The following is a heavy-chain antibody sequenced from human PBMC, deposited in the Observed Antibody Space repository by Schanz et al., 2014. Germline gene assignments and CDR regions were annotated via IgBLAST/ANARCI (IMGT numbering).Heavy chain of an antibody. Sequence: QVQLVESGGGLVKPGGSLRLSCAASGFTFGSYGMSWVRQGPGKGLEWVSDISSGSSYANYADSVKGRFTISRDNAKNSLYLQMNSLRAEDTAVYYCAKDPSHGDYDYYFDYWGQGTLVTVSS. V-gene: IGHV3-11*05. CDR2: ISSGSSYA. CDR3: AKDPSHGDYDYYFDY. D-gene: IGHD3-22*01. CDR1: GFTFGSYG. J-gene: IGHJ4*02.